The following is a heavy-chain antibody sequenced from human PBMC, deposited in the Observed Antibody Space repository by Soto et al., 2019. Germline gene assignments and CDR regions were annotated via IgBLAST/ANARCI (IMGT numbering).Heavy chain of an antibody. J-gene: IGHJ4*02. V-gene: IGHV3-48*01. CDR2: ISSSSSTI. Sequence: GSLRLSCAASGFTFSSYSMNWVRQAPGKGLEWVSYISSSSSTIYYADSVKGRFTVSRDSAKNSLYLQMNSLRAEDTAVYYCARQNWARAIDYWGQGTLVTVSS. CDR1: GFTFSSYS. CDR3: ARQNWARAIDY. D-gene: IGHD7-27*01.